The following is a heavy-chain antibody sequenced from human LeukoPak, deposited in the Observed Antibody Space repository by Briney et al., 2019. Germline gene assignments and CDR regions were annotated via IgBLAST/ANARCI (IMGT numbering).Heavy chain of an antibody. CDR2: IYTSGST. Sequence: SETLSLTCAVSGDSFSTYYWSWIRQPAGKGLEWIGRIYTSGSTNYNPSLKSRVTMSIDTSKKQFSLKLSSVTAADTAVYYCAGDLGYDSSGYHYWGQGTLVTVSS. V-gene: IGHV4-4*07. CDR1: GDSFSTYY. J-gene: IGHJ4*02. CDR3: AGDLGYDSSGYHY. D-gene: IGHD3-22*01.